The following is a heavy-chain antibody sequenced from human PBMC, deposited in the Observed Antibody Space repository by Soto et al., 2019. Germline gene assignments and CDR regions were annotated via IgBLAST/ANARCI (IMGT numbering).Heavy chain of an antibody. Sequence: GASVKVSCKASGGTFSSYAISWVRQAPGQGLEWMGGIIPIFGTANYAQKFQGRVTITADKSTSTAYMELSSLRSEDTAVYYCARDRVQYDFWSGYPIFDPWGQGTLVTVSS. CDR1: GGTFSSYA. D-gene: IGHD3-3*01. CDR2: IIPIFGTA. CDR3: ARDRVQYDFWSGYPIFDP. V-gene: IGHV1-69*06. J-gene: IGHJ5*02.